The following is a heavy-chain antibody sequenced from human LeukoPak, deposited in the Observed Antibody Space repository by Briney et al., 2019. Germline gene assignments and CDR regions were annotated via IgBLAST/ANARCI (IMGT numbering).Heavy chain of an antibody. J-gene: IGHJ5*02. CDR2: MNPNSGNT. V-gene: IGHV1-8*02. Sequence: ASVKVSCKASGYTFSSYDINWVRQATGQGLEWMGWMNPNSGNTGYAQKFQGRVTMTTDTSTSTAYMELRSLRSDDTAVYYCARDRGYCSGGSCPNWFDPWGQGTLVTVSS. D-gene: IGHD2-15*01. CDR1: GYTFSSYD. CDR3: ARDRGYCSGGSCPNWFDP.